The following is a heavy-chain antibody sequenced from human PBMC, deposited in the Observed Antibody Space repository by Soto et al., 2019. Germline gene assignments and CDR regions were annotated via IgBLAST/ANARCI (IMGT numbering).Heavy chain of an antibody. Sequence: VDFRRLAYGASGFTFRSYAMSWVRQAPGKGLEWVSAISGSGGSTYYADSVKGRFTISRDNSKNTLYLQMNSLIAEDTAVYYCAKAHCTNGVCYRFVFDYWGQGT. D-gene: IGHD2-8*01. V-gene: IGHV3-23*01. CDR2: ISGSGGST. CDR1: GFTFRSYA. CDR3: AKAHCTNGVCYRFVFDY. J-gene: IGHJ4*02.